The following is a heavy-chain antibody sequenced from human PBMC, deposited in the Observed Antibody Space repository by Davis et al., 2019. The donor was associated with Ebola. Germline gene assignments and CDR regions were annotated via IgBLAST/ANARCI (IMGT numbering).Heavy chain of an antibody. CDR1: GYRFTTYW. CDR2: IFPGDSDT. Sequence: KVSCKGSGYRFTTYWIGWVRQMPGKGLECMGIIFPGDSDTRYSPSFQGQVTISADKSISTAYLQWSSLKASDTAMYYCARGLSGDSGGDFWGQGTLVTVSS. CDR3: ARGLSGDSGGDF. V-gene: IGHV5-51*01. J-gene: IGHJ4*02. D-gene: IGHD7-27*01.